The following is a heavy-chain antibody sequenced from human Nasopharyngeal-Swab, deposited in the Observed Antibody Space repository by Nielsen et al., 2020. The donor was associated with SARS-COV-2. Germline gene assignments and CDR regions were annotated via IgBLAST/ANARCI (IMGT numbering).Heavy chain of an antibody. CDR3: ARDGQIIAARPYYYYYMDV. D-gene: IGHD6-6*01. Sequence: ASVKVSCKASGYTFTSYYMHWVRQAPGQGLEWMGIINPSGCSTSYAQKSQGRVTMTRDTSTSTVYMELSSLRSEDTAVYYCARDGQIIAARPYYYYYMDVWGKGTTVTVSS. V-gene: IGHV1-46*01. J-gene: IGHJ6*03. CDR1: GYTFTSYY. CDR2: INPSGCST.